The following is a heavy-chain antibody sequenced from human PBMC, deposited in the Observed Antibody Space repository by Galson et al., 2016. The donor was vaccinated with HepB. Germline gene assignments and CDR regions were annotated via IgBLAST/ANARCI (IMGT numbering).Heavy chain of an antibody. CDR2: LYNGDGDDNGGT. Sequence: SLRLSCAASGFTVTTNYMGWVRQAPGKGLEWVSLLYNGDGDDNGGTYFADSVRGRFTISRDNSNYTLYLQMNSLGPEDTAVYYCARPRGKGNYYYYMDVWGKGTTVTVSS. CDR3: ARPRGKGNYYYYMDV. J-gene: IGHJ6*03. D-gene: IGHD1-1*01. CDR1: GFTVTTNY. V-gene: IGHV3-53*05.